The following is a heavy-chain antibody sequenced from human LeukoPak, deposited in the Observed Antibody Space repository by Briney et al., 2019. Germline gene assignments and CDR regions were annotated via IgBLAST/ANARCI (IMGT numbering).Heavy chain of an antibody. CDR1: GFTFSSYA. V-gene: IGHV3-23*01. Sequence: GGTLRLSCAASGFTFSSYAMSWVRHAPGTGLEWVSAVSGSGGGTYYADSVKGRFTISRDNSKNTLYLQMNSLRAEDTAVYYCAKPAAPYDFWTGYSNWGQGTLVTVSS. J-gene: IGHJ4*02. D-gene: IGHD3-3*01. CDR3: AKPAAPYDFWTGYSN. CDR2: VSGSGGGT.